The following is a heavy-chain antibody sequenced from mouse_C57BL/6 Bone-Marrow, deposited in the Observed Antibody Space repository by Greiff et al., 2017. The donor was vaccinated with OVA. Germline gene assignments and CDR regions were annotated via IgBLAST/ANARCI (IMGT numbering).Heavy chain of an antibody. V-gene: IGHV1-53*01. CDR3: ARSGTVVADFDY. Sequence: VKLQQPGTELVKPGASVKLSCKASGYTFTSYWMHWVKQRPGQGLEWIGNINPSNGGTNYNEKFKSKATLTVDKSSSTAYMQLSSLTSEDSAVYYCARSGTVVADFDYWGQGTTLTVSS. J-gene: IGHJ2*01. D-gene: IGHD1-1*01. CDR1: GYTFTSYW. CDR2: INPSNGGT.